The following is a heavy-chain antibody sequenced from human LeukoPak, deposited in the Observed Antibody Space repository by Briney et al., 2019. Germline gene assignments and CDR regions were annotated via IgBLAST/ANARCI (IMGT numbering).Heavy chain of an antibody. V-gene: IGHV1-2*02. CDR1: GYTFTGYY. Sequence: GASVKVSCKASGYTFTGYYMHWVRQAPGQGLEWMGWNNPNSGGTNYAQKFQGRVTMTRDTSISTAYMELSRLRSDDTAVYYCARVNDDSSGYYYDYWGQGTLVTVSS. J-gene: IGHJ4*02. CDR2: NNPNSGGT. D-gene: IGHD3-22*01. CDR3: ARVNDDSSGYYYDY.